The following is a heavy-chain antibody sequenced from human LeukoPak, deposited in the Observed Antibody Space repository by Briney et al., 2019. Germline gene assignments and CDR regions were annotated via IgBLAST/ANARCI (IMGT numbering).Heavy chain of an antibody. V-gene: IGHV3-48*01. J-gene: IGHJ4*02. CDR2: ISSSSSII. CDR1: GFTFSSYS. CDR3: ARDPGGYFDY. D-gene: IGHD3-10*01. Sequence: PGGSLRLPCAASGFTFSSYSMNWVRQAPGKGLEWVSYISSSSSIIYYADSVKGRFTISRDNVKNSLYLQMNSLRAEDTAVYYCARDPGGYFDYWGQGTLVTVSS.